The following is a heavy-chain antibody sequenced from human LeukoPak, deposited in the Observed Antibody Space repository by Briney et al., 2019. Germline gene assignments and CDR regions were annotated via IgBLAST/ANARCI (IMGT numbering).Heavy chain of an antibody. Sequence: SETLSLTCTVSGGSINSNYWSWLRHPPGKGLEWIGYIYYSGRTNYNPSLESRVTISVDTSKNQFSLRLRSVTAADTAVYYCALYRSSRDYYYYYMDVWGKGTTVTVSS. V-gene: IGHV4-59*01. CDR3: ALYRSSRDYYYYYMDV. CDR2: IYYSGRT. D-gene: IGHD6-13*01. CDR1: GGSINSNY. J-gene: IGHJ6*03.